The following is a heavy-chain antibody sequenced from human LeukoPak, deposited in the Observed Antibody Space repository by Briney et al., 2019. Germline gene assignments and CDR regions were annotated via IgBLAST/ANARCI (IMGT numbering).Heavy chain of an antibody. V-gene: IGHV3-30*03. CDR2: ISYTGDNQ. Sequence: PGRSLRLSCAASGFPFSSYGMHWVRQAPGKGLEWVAVISYTGDNQYYADSVRGRFTISRDDSLHTVDLQMNSLRVEDTTLYYCARSGVGVRRDVFHYWGQGTLVTVSS. D-gene: IGHD1-26*01. CDR1: GFPFSSYG. J-gene: IGHJ1*01. CDR3: ARSGVGVRRDVFHY.